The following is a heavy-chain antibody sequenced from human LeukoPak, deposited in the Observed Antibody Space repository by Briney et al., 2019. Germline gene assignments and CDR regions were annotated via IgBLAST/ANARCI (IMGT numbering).Heavy chain of an antibody. CDR3: ARGVAPYCGGDCYSDYYYYYYMDV. J-gene: IGHJ6*03. CDR2: IYYSGST. CDR1: GGSISSYY. Sequence: SETLSLTCTVSGGSISSYYWSWIRQPPGKGLEWIGYIYYSGSTNYNPSLKSRVTISVDTSKNQFSLKLSSVTAADTAVYYCARGVAPYCGGDCYSDYYYYYYMDVWAKGPRSPSP. D-gene: IGHD2-21*01. V-gene: IGHV4-59*01.